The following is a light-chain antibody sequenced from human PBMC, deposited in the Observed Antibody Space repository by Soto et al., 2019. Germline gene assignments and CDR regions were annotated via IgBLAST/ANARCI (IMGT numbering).Light chain of an antibody. V-gene: IGLV1-47*01. J-gene: IGLJ1*01. CDR1: ISNIGSNY. CDR2: RNN. CDR3: AAWDDSLSGKV. Sequence: QSVLAQPPSACGTPGQRFTISCSGSISNIGSNYVYWYQQLPGTAPKLLIYRNNQRPSVVPDRFSGSKSGTSASLAISGLRSEHEADYYCAAWDDSLSGKVFGTGTTVTV.